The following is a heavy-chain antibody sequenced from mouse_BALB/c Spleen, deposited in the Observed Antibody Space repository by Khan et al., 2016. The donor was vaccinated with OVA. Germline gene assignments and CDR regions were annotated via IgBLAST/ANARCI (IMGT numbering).Heavy chain of an antibody. J-gene: IGHJ2*01. CDR2: VYPGDGNT. D-gene: IGHD1-1*01. Sequence: QVQLQQSGTELARPGASVKLSCKASGYTFTSYWMQWVKQRPGQGLEWIGAVYPGDGNTRYTQKFKGKATLTAAKSSSTANIQLSSLASEDSAVYDCARGGITTGYFDYWGQGTTLTVAS. CDR3: ARGGITTGYFDY. CDR1: GYTFTSYW. V-gene: IGHV1-87*01.